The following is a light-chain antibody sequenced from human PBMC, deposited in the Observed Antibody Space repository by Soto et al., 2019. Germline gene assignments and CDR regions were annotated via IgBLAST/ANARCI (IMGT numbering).Light chain of an antibody. CDR3: QQYDALPLT. CDR2: DAA. V-gene: IGKV1-33*01. CDR1: QDIYKY. Sequence: DIQMTQSPSSLSASVGDRVTITCQASQDIYKYLNWYQQKPGRAPNLLIKDAANLETGVTSRFSGSGYGTNFSFTITSLQPEDTATYFCQQYDALPLTFGGATKVEIK. J-gene: IGKJ4*01.